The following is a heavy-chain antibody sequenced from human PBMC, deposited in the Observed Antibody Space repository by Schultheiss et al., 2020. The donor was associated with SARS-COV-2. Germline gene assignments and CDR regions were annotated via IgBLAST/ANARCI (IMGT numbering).Heavy chain of an antibody. V-gene: IGHV4-4*02. CDR2: IYQSGST. CDR1: GGSISSSNW. D-gene: IGHD3-16*01. J-gene: IGHJ3*02. CDR3: ARAAGLRRHDYVYDI. Sequence: SETLSLTCAVSGGSISSSNWWSWVRQPPGKGLEWIAEIYQSGSTNYNPSLKSRVTISVDKSKNQFSLMLSSVTAADTAVYYCARAAGLRRHDYVYDIWGQGTMVTVSS.